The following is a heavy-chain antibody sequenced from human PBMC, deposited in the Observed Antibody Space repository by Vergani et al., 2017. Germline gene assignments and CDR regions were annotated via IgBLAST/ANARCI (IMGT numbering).Heavy chain of an antibody. CDR2: NYTSGST. CDR1: GGSISSRIYY. CDR3: ASGGGRWLDFDY. Sequence: QVQLQESGPGLVKPSQTLSLTCTVSGGSISSRIYYWSGIRPPAGKGLGWIGRNYTSGSTNYNPSLKSRVTISVDTSKNQFSLKLSAVTAADTAVYYCASGGGRWLDFDYWGQGTLVTVSS. D-gene: IGHD5-24*01. J-gene: IGHJ4*02. V-gene: IGHV4-61*02.